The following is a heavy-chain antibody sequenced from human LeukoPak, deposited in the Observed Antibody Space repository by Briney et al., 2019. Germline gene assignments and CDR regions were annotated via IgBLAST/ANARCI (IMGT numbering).Heavy chain of an antibody. CDR2: IDSGGST. Sequence: GGSLRLSCAAAGFTVSSNYMSWVRQAPGKGLEWVSVIDSGGSTYYADSVKGRFTISRDNFKNTLYLQINSLRAEDTAVYYCAMVVAATPVLGDAFDIWGQGTTVTVSS. D-gene: IGHD2-15*01. J-gene: IGHJ3*02. CDR3: AMVVAATPVLGDAFDI. V-gene: IGHV3-66*01. CDR1: GFTVSSNY.